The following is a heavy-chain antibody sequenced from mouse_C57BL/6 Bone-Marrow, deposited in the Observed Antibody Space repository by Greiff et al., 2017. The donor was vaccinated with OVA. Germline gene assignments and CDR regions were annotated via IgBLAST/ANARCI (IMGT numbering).Heavy chain of an antibody. Sequence: VQLQQPGAELVKPGASVKLSCKASSYTFTSYWMHWVKQRPGQGLEWIGMIHPNSGSTNYNEKFKSKATLTVDKSSSTAYMQLSSLTSEDSAVDYCARPSACYDYGSSSYAMDYWGQGTSVTVSS. D-gene: IGHD1-1*01. CDR2: IHPNSGST. J-gene: IGHJ4*01. CDR1: SYTFTSYW. CDR3: ARPSACYDYGSSSYAMDY. V-gene: IGHV1-64*01.